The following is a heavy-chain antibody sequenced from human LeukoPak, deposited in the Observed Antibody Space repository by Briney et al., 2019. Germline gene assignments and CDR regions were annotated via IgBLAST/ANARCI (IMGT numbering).Heavy chain of an antibody. CDR1: GFTVSSNY. V-gene: IGHV3-53*01. Sequence: GGSLTLSCAASGFTVSSNYMSWVRQAPGKGLDWVSVIYSGGSTYYADSVKGRFTISRDNSKNTLYLQMNSLRAEDTAVYYCARGRGIVVVPAADDAFDIWGQGTMVTVSS. J-gene: IGHJ3*02. CDR3: ARGRGIVVVPAADDAFDI. CDR2: IYSGGST. D-gene: IGHD2-2*01.